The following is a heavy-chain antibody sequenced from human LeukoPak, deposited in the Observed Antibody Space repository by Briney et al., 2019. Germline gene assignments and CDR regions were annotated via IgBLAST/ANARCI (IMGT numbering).Heavy chain of an antibody. D-gene: IGHD1-26*01. CDR2: ISGSGGST. V-gene: IGHV3-23*01. CDR1: GFTFSSYA. CDR3: ARDFSRGSYKGRDYYMDV. Sequence: SGGSLRLSCAASGFTFSSYAMSWVRQAPGKGLEWVSAISGSGGSTYYADSVKGRFTTSRDNSKNTLYLQMNSLRAEDTAVYYCARDFSRGSYKGRDYYMDVWGKGTTVTVSS. J-gene: IGHJ6*03.